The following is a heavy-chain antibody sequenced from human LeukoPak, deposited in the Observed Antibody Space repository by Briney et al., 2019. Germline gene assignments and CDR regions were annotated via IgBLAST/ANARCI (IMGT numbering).Heavy chain of an antibody. CDR3: ARVLFPSGPTHCFDP. CDR2: INPASGGT. CDR1: GYIFSGHY. J-gene: IGHJ5*02. Sequence: ASVKVSCKASGYIFSGHYIQWVRQGPGQGLEWVGWINPASGGTNNAQKFHGRVTMTKDTSISTVYMELNSLRYDDTAVYYCARVLFPSGPTHCFDPWGQGTLVTVSS. D-gene: IGHD2-21*01. V-gene: IGHV1-2*02.